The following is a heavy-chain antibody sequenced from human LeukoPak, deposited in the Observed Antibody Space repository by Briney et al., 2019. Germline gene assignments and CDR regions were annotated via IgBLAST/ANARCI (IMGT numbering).Heavy chain of an antibody. Sequence: SETLSLTCTVSGGSISSSRYYWGWVRKPPGKGLDWIGSIYDSGSTYYNPSLKSRVTISVDTSKNQFSLKLSSVTAADTAVYYCVRDLRGFDPWGQGTLVTVSS. V-gene: IGHV4-39*02. CDR3: VRDLRGFDP. CDR2: IYDSGST. CDR1: GGSISSSRYY. J-gene: IGHJ5*02. D-gene: IGHD4-17*01.